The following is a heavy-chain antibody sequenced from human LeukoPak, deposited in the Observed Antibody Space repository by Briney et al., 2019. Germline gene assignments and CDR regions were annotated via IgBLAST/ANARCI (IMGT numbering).Heavy chain of an antibody. CDR2: ISYDGTNK. V-gene: IGHV3-30-3*01. J-gene: IGHJ4*02. D-gene: IGHD4-17*01. CDR3: AKDESLRD. CDR1: GFTFSDYA. Sequence: PGGSLRLSCAASGFTFSDYAMHWVRQAPGKGLEWVAVISYDGTNKYCADSVKGRFTISRDNSKNTLYLQMNSLRAEDTAVYYCAKDESLRDWGQGTLVTVSS.